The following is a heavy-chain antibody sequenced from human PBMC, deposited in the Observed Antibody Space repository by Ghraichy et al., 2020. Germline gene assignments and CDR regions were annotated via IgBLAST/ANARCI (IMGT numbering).Heavy chain of an antibody. J-gene: IGHJ4*02. Sequence: SQTSITCVISGDSLSSNGVAWNWIRQSPSRGLEWLGRTYYRSKWYSEYAISVKSRITINPDTSKNQFSLHLSSLTPGDTALYYCVRGQWSAFNFWGQGTLVTVSS. CDR1: GDSLSSNGVA. CDR3: VRGQWSAFNF. V-gene: IGHV6-1*01. CDR2: TYYRSKWYS. D-gene: IGHD6-19*01.